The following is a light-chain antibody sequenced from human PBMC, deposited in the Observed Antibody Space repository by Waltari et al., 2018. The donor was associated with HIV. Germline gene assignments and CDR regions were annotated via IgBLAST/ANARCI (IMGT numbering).Light chain of an antibody. J-gene: IGKJ1*01. V-gene: IGKV3-20*01. CDR3: QQYGSSLST. Sequence: EIVLTQSPGTLSLSPGERATLSCRASQSVGSSYLAWYQQQPGQAPRLLIYGASFRATGIPDRVSGSGSGTDFTLTISRLEPEDFAVYYCQQYGSSLSTFGQGTKVEIK. CDR2: GAS. CDR1: QSVGSSY.